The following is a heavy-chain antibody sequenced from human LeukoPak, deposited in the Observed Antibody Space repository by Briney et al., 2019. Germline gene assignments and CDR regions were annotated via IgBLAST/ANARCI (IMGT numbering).Heavy chain of an antibody. J-gene: IGHJ4*02. Sequence: ASVKVSCKASGFTFTNYAIHCVRQARGQRLEWMGYINAGNGNTRYAQEFQGRVTFTRDASANTAYMEVSSLRSEDMAVYYCARGIWSGHKICYYLDNWGQGTLVTVSS. V-gene: IGHV1-3*03. CDR2: INAGNGNT. D-gene: IGHD3-3*01. CDR3: ARGIWSGHKICYYLDN. CDR1: GFTFTNYA.